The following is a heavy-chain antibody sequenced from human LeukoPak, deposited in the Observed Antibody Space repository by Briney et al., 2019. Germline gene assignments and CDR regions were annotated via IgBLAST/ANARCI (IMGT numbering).Heavy chain of an antibody. CDR1: GGSISNYY. CDR2: ITSAGST. V-gene: IGHV4-4*07. D-gene: IGHD2-21*02. J-gene: IGHJ4*02. Sequence: SETLSLTCTVSGGSISNYYWNWIRQPAGKGQEWIGRITSAGSTNYNPSLQSRVTMSVDTPRNQFSLKLDSVTAADTAVYYCAMTRGTYGDSFYDYWGQGTLVTVSS. CDR3: AMTRGTYGDSFYDY.